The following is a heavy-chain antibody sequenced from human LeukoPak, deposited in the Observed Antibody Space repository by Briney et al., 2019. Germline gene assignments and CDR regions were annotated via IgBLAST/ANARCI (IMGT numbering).Heavy chain of an antibody. CDR3: ARDRGYSSYDY. CDR2: INPDGSGK. D-gene: IGHD6-19*01. J-gene: IGHJ4*02. Sequence: GGSLRLSCAASGFTLSSYWMSWVRQAPGKGLEWVAAINPDGSGKYFVDSVRGRFTISRDDAENSLYLQMNSLRVEDTAVYYCARDRGYSSYDYWGQGTMVTVSS. CDR1: GFTLSSYW. V-gene: IGHV3-7*01.